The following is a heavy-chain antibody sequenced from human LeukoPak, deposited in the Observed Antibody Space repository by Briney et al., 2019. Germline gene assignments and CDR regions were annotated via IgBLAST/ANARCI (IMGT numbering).Heavy chain of an antibody. J-gene: IGHJ6*03. CDR3: AKGYCSSTSCVSDEDYYYYYMDV. CDR1: GFTFSSYG. D-gene: IGHD2-2*01. Sequence: GGSLRLSCAASGFTFSSYGMHWVRQAPGKGLEWVAFIRYDGSNKYYADSVKGRFTISRDNSKNTLYLQMNSLRAEDTAVYYCAKGYCSSTSCVSDEDYYYYYMDVWGKGTTVTISS. V-gene: IGHV3-30*02. CDR2: IRYDGSNK.